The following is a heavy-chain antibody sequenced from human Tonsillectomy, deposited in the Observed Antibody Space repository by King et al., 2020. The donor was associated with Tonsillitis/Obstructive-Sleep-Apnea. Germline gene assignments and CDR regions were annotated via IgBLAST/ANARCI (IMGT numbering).Heavy chain of an antibody. CDR1: GYSFTSYY. V-gene: IGHV5-10-1*03. J-gene: IGHJ6*02. Sequence: VQLVESGAEVKKPGESLRISCKGSGYSFTSYYITWVRQMPGKGLEWMGRIDPSDSYIDYSPSFQGHVTISADKSISTAYLQWSSLKASDTAIYYCASAGHYYSGMDVWGHGTTVTVSS. CDR3: ASAGHYYSGMDV. CDR2: IDPSDSYI. D-gene: IGHD3-10*01.